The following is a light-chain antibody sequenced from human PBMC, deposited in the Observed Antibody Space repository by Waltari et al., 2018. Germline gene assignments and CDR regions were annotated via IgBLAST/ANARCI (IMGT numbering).Light chain of an antibody. Sequence: DIQLTQSPSFLSASVGDRVTITCRASQGINNFLAWYQQRPGKAPKFLLYAASPLQRGVPSRFSGSGSGTEFTLTVSSLQPEDFATYYCQQLSDYPRTFGQGTKVEIK. J-gene: IGKJ1*01. CDR1: QGINNF. CDR2: AAS. CDR3: QQLSDYPRT. V-gene: IGKV1-9*01.